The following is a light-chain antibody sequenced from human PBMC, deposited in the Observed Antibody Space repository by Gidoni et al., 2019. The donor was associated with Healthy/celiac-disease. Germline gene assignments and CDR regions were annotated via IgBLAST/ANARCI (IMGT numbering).Light chain of an antibody. J-gene: IGKJ1*01. CDR2: GAS. V-gene: IGKV3-20*01. CDR3: QQYGSSPLT. CDR1: QSVSSSY. Sequence: EIVLTQSPGPLSLSPGERSTLSSRARQSVSSSYLAWYQPKPGQAPRLLIYGASSRATGIPDRFSGSVSGTDFTLTISRLEPEDFAVYYCQQYGSSPLTFGQGTKVEIK.